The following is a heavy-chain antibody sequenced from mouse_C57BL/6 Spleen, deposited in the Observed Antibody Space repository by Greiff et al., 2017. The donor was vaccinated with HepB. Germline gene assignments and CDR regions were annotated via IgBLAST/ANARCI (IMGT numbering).Heavy chain of an antibody. CDR1: GFSLTSYA. D-gene: IGHD1-1*01. J-gene: IGHJ1*03. V-gene: IGHV2-9-1*01. CDR3: ARNPYYYGSSYGYFDV. Sequence: VKVVESGPGLVAPSQSLSITCTVSGFSLTSYAISWVRQPPGKGLEWLGVIWTGGGTNYNSALKSRLSISKDNSKSQVFLKMNSLQTDDTARYYCARNPYYYGSSYGYFDVWGTGTTVTVSS. CDR2: IWTGGGT.